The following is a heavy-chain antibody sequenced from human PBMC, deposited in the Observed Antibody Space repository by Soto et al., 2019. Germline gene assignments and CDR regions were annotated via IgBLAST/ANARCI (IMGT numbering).Heavy chain of an antibody. J-gene: IGHJ5*02. CDR2: IIHMLGIA. D-gene: IGHD6-13*01. V-gene: IGHV1-69*08. Sequence: QVQLVQSGAEVKKPGSSVKVSCKASGGTFSSYTISWVRQAPGQGLEWMGRIIHMLGIANYAQKFQGRVTITADKDTSTEYMGLSSLRSEDTAVYYCAIDRRTTSWYADDNWFDPWGQGTLGTESS. CDR3: AIDRRTTSWYADDNWFDP. CDR1: GGTFSSYT.